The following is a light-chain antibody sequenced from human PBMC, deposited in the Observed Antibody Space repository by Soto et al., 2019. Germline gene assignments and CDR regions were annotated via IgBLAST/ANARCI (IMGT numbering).Light chain of an antibody. Sequence: QSALTQPASVSGSPGQSITISCTGTSSDVGSFNLVSWYQQHPGKAPKLMIYEGNKRPSGVSNRFSGSKSANTASLTISGLQTEDEADYYCCSYAGTNTFVFGTGTKVTDL. CDR1: SSDVGSFNL. J-gene: IGLJ1*01. CDR2: EGN. CDR3: CSYAGTNTFV. V-gene: IGLV2-23*01.